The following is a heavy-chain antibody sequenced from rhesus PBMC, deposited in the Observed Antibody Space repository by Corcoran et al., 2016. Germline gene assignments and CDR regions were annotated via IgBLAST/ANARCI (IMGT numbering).Heavy chain of an antibody. J-gene: IGHJ4*01. D-gene: IGHD2-21*01. Sequence: QVQLQESGPGLVKPSETLSLTCAVSGYSISSGYGWSWIRQPPGKGLEWIGYIGGSSGSTNYNPSLKRLVTISKDPSKNQFSLKLSSVTAADTAVYYCARGGVVATAYFDYWGQGVLVTVSS. V-gene: IGHV4-127*01. CDR3: ARGGVVATAYFDY. CDR2: IGGSSGST. CDR1: GYSISSGYG.